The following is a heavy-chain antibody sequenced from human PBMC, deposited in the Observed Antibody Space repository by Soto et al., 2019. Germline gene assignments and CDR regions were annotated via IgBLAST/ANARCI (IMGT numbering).Heavy chain of an antibody. V-gene: IGHV4-30-2*01. CDR2: IYHSGST. Sequence: NPSETLSLTCAVSGGSISSGGYSWSWIRQPPGKGLEWIGYIYHSGSTYYNPSLKSRVTISVDRSKNQFSLKLSSVTAADTAVYYCARGIVVVPAAITGAWFDPWGQGTLVTVSS. D-gene: IGHD2-2*01. CDR3: ARGIVVVPAAITGAWFDP. CDR1: GGSISSGGYS. J-gene: IGHJ5*02.